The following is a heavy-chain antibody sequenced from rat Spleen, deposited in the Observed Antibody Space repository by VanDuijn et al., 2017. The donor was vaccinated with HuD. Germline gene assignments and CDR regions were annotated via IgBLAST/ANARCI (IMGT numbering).Heavy chain of an antibody. CDR2: ISTGGGNT. Sequence: EVQLVESGGGLVQPGRSLKLSCAASRLTFSNYYMAWVRQAPTKGLEWVAYISTGGGNTYYRDSVKGRFTISRDNAKSTLYLQMDSLRSEDTATYYCTTAGYTKDYYYYFDYWGQGVMVTVSS. J-gene: IGHJ2*01. CDR1: RLTFSNYY. CDR3: TTAGYTKDYYYYFDY. V-gene: IGHV5-27*01. D-gene: IGHD1-6*01.